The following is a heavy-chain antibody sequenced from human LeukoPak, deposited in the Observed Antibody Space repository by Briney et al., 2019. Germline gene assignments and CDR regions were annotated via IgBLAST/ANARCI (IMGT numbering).Heavy chain of an antibody. CDR3: ARSKELSRFDP. CDR2: INPNTGNT. D-gene: IGHD2/OR15-2a*01. J-gene: IGHJ5*02. Sequence: ASVKVSCKASGYNFTGYYLHWVRQAPGQGLEWMGWINPNTGNTNYAQKLQGRVTMTTDTSTSTAYMELRSLRSDDTAVYYCARSKELSRFDPWGQGTLVTVSS. CDR1: GYNFTGYY. V-gene: IGHV1-18*04.